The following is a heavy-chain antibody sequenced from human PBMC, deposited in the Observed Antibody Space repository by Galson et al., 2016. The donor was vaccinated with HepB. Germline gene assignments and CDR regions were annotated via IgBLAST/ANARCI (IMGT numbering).Heavy chain of an antibody. CDR2: ISGSGGRT. V-gene: IGHV3-23*01. D-gene: IGHD4-17*01. J-gene: IGHJ4*02. CDR3: VHRYGESGFDY. Sequence: SLRLSCAVSGLTFSNYPMNWVRQAPGKGLEWVSVISGSGGRTYYADSVKGRFTISRDNSKNTLYLQMNSLRVEDTAVYYCVHRYGESGFDYWGQGNLVPVSS. CDR1: GLTFSNYP.